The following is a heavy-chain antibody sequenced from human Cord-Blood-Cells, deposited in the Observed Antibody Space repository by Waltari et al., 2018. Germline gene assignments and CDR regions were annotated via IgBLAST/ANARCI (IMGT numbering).Heavy chain of an antibody. D-gene: IGHD3-3*01. V-gene: IGHV4-39*01. CDR1: GGSISSSSYY. J-gene: IGHJ4*02. CDR2: IYYSGST. Sequence: QLQLQESGPGLVKPSETLSLTCTVSGGSISSSSYYWGWIHQPPGKGLEWIGSIYYSGSTYYNPSLKSRVTISVDTSKNQFSLKLSSVTAADTAVYYCATQHYDFWSGYYRSFDYWGQGTLVTVSS. CDR3: ATQHYDFWSGYYRSFDY.